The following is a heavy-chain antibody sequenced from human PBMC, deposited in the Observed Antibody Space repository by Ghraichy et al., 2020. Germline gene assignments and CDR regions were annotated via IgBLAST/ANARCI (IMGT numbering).Heavy chain of an antibody. J-gene: IGHJ6*02. D-gene: IGHD6-13*01. CDR2: TRDKAKSYTT. CDR1: GFIFSDHY. V-gene: IGHV3-72*01. CDR3: ARGGSAAAGTGYFFGMDV. Sequence: LSLTCAASGFIFSDHYIDWVRQAPGKGLEWVGRTRDKAKSYTTEYAASVKGRFTISRDDSKNSLYLQMNSLQTEDTAVYFCARGGSAAAGTGYFFGMDVWGQGTTVTVSS.